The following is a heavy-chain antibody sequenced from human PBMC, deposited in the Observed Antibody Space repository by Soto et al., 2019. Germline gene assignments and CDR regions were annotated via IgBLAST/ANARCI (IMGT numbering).Heavy chain of an antibody. J-gene: IGHJ4*02. CDR1: GFTFSSYA. CDR3: AKDLWDGYYDILTGYYSTGLSAGY. Sequence: GGSLRLSCAASGFTFSSYAMSWVRQAPGKGLEWVSAISGSGGSTYYADSVKGRFTISRDNSKNTLYLQMNSLRAEDTAVYYCAKDLWDGYYDILTGYYSTGLSAGYWGQGTLVTVSS. D-gene: IGHD3-9*01. CDR2: ISGSGGST. V-gene: IGHV3-23*01.